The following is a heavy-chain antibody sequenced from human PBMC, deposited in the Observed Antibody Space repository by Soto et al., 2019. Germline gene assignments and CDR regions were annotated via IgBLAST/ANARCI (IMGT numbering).Heavy chain of an antibody. D-gene: IGHD4-4*01. CDR2: ISGSGSST. J-gene: IGHJ4*02. Sequence: VGSLSLSCAASGFTFSSYAMSWVRPAPGKGLEWVSTISGSGSSTYYADSVKGRFTISRDNSKNTLYLQMNSLRAEDTAIYYCSNRDNSNYGGFFDYWGQGTVVTVSS. CDR1: GFTFSSYA. V-gene: IGHV3-23*01. CDR3: SNRDNSNYGGFFDY.